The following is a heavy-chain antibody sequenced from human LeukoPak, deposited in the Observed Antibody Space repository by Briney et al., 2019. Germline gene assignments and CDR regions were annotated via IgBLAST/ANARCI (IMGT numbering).Heavy chain of an antibody. Sequence: SQTLSLTCAISGDSVSSNSAAWNWIRQSPSRGLEWLGRTYYRSKWYNDYAVSVKSRITINPDTSKNQFSLQLNSVTPEDTAVYYCARGYRWGSGSYYSNWFDPWGQGTLVTVSS. D-gene: IGHD3-10*01. CDR2: TYYRSKWYN. J-gene: IGHJ5*02. CDR1: GDSVSSNSAA. CDR3: ARGYRWGSGSYYSNWFDP. V-gene: IGHV6-1*01.